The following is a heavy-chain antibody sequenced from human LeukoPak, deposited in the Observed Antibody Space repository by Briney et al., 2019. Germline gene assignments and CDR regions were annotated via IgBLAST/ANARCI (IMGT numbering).Heavy chain of an antibody. CDR1: GGSISSHY. CDR2: IYYSGST. J-gene: IGHJ3*02. Sequence: SETLSLACTVSGGSISSHYWSWIRQPPGKGLEWIGYIYYSGSTNYNPSLKSRVTMSVDTSKNQFSLKLSSVTAADTAVYYCARVLWFGELCDAFDIWGQGTMVTVSS. D-gene: IGHD3-10*01. V-gene: IGHV4-59*11. CDR3: ARVLWFGELCDAFDI.